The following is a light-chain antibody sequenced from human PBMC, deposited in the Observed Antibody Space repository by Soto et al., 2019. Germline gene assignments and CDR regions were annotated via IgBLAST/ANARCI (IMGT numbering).Light chain of an antibody. V-gene: IGLV2-14*01. CDR2: DVS. J-gene: IGLJ2*01. CDR1: SSDVGGYNY. CDR3: SSYTINSTVV. Sequence: QSALTQAASVSGSPGQSITISCTGTSSDVGGYNYVSWYQQHPGKAPKLMIYDVSNRPSGVSNRFSGSKSGNTASLTISGLQAEDEADYYCSSYTINSTVVFGGGTKLTVL.